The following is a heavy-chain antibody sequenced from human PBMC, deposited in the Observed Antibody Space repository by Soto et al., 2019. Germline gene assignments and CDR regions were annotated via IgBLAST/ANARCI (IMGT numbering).Heavy chain of an antibody. CDR3: ARDLDVGSSWYSPY. V-gene: IGHV4-4*02. CDR2: IYHSGST. Sequence: SETLSLTCAVSGGSISSSNWWSWVRQPPGKGLEWIGEIYHSGSTNYNPSLKSRVTISVDKSKNQFSLELSSVTAADTAVYYCARDLDVGSSWYSPYWGQGALVTVSS. CDR1: GGSISSSNW. J-gene: IGHJ4*02. D-gene: IGHD6-13*01.